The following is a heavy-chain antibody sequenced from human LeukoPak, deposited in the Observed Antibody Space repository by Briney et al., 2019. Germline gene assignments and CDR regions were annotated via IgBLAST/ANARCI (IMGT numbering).Heavy chain of an antibody. Sequence: ASVKVSCKASGYTFTGYGISWVRQAPGQGLEWMGWISAYNGNTNYAQKLQGRVTMTTDTSTSTAYMELRSLRSDDTAVYYCARVLSSSGWYHSDYWGQGTLVTVSS. D-gene: IGHD6-19*01. CDR1: GYTFTGYG. V-gene: IGHV1-18*01. J-gene: IGHJ4*02. CDR2: ISAYNGNT. CDR3: ARVLSSSGWYHSDY.